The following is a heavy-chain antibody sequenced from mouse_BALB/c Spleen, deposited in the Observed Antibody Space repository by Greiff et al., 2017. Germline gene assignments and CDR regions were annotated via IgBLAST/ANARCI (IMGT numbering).Heavy chain of an antibody. J-gene: IGHJ1*01. V-gene: IGHV5-12-1*01. CDR2: ISSGGGST. CDR1: GFAFSSYD. Sequence: EVKLVESGGGLVKPGGSLKLSCAASGFAFSSYDMSWVRQTPEKRLEWVAYISSGGGSTYYPDTVKGRFTISRDNAKNTLYLQMSSLKSEDTAMYYCARRRGGNSWYFYVWGAGTTVTVSS. D-gene: IGHD2-1*01. CDR3: ARRRGGNSWYFYV.